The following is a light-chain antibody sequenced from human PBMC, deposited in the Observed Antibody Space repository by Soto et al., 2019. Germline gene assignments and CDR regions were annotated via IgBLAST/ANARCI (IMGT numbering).Light chain of an antibody. CDR2: KAS. CDR3: QQYNSYMYT. J-gene: IGKJ2*01. CDR1: QSISSW. Sequence: DIQMTQSPSTLSASVGDRVTITCRASQSISSWLAWYQQKPGKAPKLLIYKASSLESGVPSRFSGSGSGTEFNLTISSLQPDDFATYYCQQYNSYMYTFGQGTKLEIK. V-gene: IGKV1-5*03.